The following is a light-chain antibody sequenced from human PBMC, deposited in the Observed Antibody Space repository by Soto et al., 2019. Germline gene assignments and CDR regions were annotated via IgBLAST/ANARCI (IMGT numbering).Light chain of an antibody. CDR3: ETWDSSLSAGV. V-gene: IGLV1-51*01. J-gene: IGLJ2*01. Sequence: QSVLTQPPSVSAAPGQKVTISCSGTSSNIGNNFVSWYQHLPGTAPKLLIYDNNKRPSGIPDRFSGTKSGTSATLGITGLQSGDEAHYYCETWDSSLSAGVFGGGTKLTVL. CDR2: DNN. CDR1: SSNIGNNF.